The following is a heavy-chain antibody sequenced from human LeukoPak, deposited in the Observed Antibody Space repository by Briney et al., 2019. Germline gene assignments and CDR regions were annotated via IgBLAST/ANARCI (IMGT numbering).Heavy chain of an antibody. J-gene: IGHJ4*02. CDR3: GRIFNIWGTFRNT. V-gene: IGHV3-21*01. Sequence: GGSLRLSCAASGFTFSSYGMHWVRQAPGKGLEWVSSISSSSSYIYYADSVKGRFTISRDNAKNSVSLQMNALRAEDTAVYYCGRIFNIWGTFRNTWGQGTQVTVSS. CDR1: GFTFSSYG. D-gene: IGHD3-16*02. CDR2: ISSSSSYI.